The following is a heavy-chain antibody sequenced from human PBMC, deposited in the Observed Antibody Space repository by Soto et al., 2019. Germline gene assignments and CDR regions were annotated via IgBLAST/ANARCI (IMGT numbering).Heavy chain of an antibody. V-gene: IGHV1-18*04. D-gene: IGHD1-1*01. CDR2: ISAYNGNT. CDR1: GYTFTSYG. Sequence: QVQLVQSGAEVKKPGASVKVSCKASGYTFTSYGISWVRQAPGHGLEWMGWISAYNGNTNYAQKLQGRVTMTTDTSTSTAYMELRSLRSDDTAVYYCARAVSTTGTTGYYYYGMDVWGQGTTVTVSS. J-gene: IGHJ6*02. CDR3: ARAVSTTGTTGYYYYGMDV.